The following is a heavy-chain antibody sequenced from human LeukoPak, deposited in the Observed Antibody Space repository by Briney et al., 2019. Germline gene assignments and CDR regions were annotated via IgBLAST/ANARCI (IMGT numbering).Heavy chain of an antibody. J-gene: IGHJ4*02. D-gene: IGHD3-9*01. V-gene: IGHV3-30*03. CDR1: GFTFSSYG. CDR2: ISYDGSNK. Sequence: GGSLRLSCAPSGFTFSSYGMHWVRQAPGKGREWVAVISYDGSNKYYADSVKGRFTISRDNSKNTLYLQMNSLRAEDTAVYYCAGDDILTGYYVYWGQGTLVTVSS. CDR3: AGDDILTGYYVY.